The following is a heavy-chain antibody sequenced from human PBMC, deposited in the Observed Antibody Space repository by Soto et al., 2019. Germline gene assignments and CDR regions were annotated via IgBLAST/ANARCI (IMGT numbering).Heavy chain of an antibody. D-gene: IGHD2-8*01. CDR2: INHSGST. J-gene: IGHJ4*02. CDR1: GGSFSGYY. CDR3: ARSAPDLMVYATRPNFDY. V-gene: IGHV4-34*01. Sequence: SETLSLTCAVYGGSFSGYYWSWIRQPPGKGLEWIGEINHSGSTNYNPSLKSRVTISVDTSKNQFSLKLSSVTAADTAVYYCARSAPDLMVYATRPNFDYWGQGTLVTVSS.